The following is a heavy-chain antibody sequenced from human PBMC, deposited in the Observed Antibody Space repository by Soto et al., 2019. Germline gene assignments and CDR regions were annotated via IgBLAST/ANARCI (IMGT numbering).Heavy chain of an antibody. CDR3: ARVQRRSNLPDY. CDR2: IYYSGST. CDR1: GGSISSYY. V-gene: IGHV4-59*12. Sequence: SETLSLTCTVSGGSISSYYWSWIRQPPGKGLEWIGDIYYSGSTNYNPSLKSRVTISVDTSKNQFSLKLSSVTAADTAVYYCARVQRRSNLPDYWGQGTLVTVSS. D-gene: IGHD4-4*01. J-gene: IGHJ4*02.